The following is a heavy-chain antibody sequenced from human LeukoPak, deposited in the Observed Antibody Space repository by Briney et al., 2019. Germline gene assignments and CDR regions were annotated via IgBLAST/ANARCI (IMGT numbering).Heavy chain of an antibody. V-gene: IGHV3-48*03. CDR2: ISNTGSTI. CDR3: ARKTSRKNFDY. Sequence: PSGGSLRLSCAASGFTFSSYEMNWVRQAPGEGLEWVSYISNTGSTIYYADSVKGRFTISRDNAKNSLFLQVNSLRAEDTAIYYCARKTSRKNFDYWGQGTLVTVSS. CDR1: GFTFSSYE. J-gene: IGHJ4*02. D-gene: IGHD1-14*01.